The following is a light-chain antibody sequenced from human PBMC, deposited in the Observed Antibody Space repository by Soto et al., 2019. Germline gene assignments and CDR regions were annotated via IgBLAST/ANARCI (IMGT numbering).Light chain of an antibody. J-gene: IGKJ2*01. CDR3: QQRSDWPPYT. CDR1: QSVSSY. Sequence: EIVLTQSPATLSLSPGERATLSCRASQSVSSYLAWYQQKPGQAPRLLIYDASNRATGIPVRFSGSGSGTAFTLTISSLEPEDFAVYYCQQRSDWPPYTFGQGTKLEIK. CDR2: DAS. V-gene: IGKV3-11*01.